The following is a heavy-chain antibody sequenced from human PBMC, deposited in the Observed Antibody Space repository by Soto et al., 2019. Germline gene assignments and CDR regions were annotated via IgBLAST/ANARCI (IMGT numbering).Heavy chain of an antibody. CDR1: GFTFSSYG. CDR3: AIWARRGIAVAGTRVFDY. Sequence: PGGSLRLSCAASGFTFSSYGMHWVRQAPGKGLEWVAVIWYDGSNKYYADSVKGRFTISRDNAKNSLYLQMNSLRAEDTAVYYCAIWARRGIAVAGTRVFDYWDRGTLVTVSA. J-gene: IGHJ4*02. CDR2: IWYDGSNK. V-gene: IGHV3-33*01. D-gene: IGHD6-19*01.